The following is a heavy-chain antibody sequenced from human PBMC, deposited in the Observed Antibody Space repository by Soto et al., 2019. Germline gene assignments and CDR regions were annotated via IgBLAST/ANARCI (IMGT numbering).Heavy chain of an antibody. CDR1: GFTFSSYG. CDR3: ARDPPHYDFWSGSDYGMDV. Sequence: GGSLRLSCAASGFTFSSYGMHWVRQAPGKGLEWVAVIWHDGSNKYYADSVKGRFTISRDNSKNTLYLQMNSLRAEDTAVYYCARDPPHYDFWSGSDYGMDVWGQGTTVTSP. J-gene: IGHJ6*02. V-gene: IGHV3-33*01. D-gene: IGHD3-3*01. CDR2: IWHDGSNK.